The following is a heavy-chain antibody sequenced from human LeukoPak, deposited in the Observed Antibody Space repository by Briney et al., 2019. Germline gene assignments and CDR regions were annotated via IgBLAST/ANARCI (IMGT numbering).Heavy chain of an antibody. D-gene: IGHD1-26*01. V-gene: IGHV1-3*01. Sequence: ASVKVSCKASGYTFTSYAMHWVRQAPGQRLEWMGWINAGNGNTKYSQKFQGRVTITTDESTSTAYVELSSLRSEDTAVYYCARDTGGSHRGGAWFDPWGQGTLVTVSS. CDR1: GYTFTSYA. J-gene: IGHJ5*02. CDR3: ARDTGGSHRGGAWFDP. CDR2: INAGNGNT.